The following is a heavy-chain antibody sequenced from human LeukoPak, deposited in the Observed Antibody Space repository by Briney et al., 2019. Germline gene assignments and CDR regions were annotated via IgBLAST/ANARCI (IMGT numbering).Heavy chain of an antibody. Sequence: ASVKVSCKASGYTFTGYYLHWIRQSRGQGLEWMGWIDPDSGGTNLAQKFQDRVTMTRDTSISTAYMELSRLRSDDTAVYYCAREGITMIVSEAFDIWGQGTMVTVSS. J-gene: IGHJ3*02. CDR1: GYTFTGYY. CDR3: AREGITMIVSEAFDI. CDR2: IDPDSGGT. V-gene: IGHV1-2*02. D-gene: IGHD3-22*01.